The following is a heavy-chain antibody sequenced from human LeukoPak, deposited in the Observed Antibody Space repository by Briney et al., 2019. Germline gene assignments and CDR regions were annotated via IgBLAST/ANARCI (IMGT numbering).Heavy chain of an antibody. D-gene: IGHD6-6*01. CDR1: GFAFSSYS. CDR3: ARVQVGYSSSSPSPGAYPFDY. CDR2: ISSSSSYV. J-gene: IGHJ4*02. V-gene: IGHV3-21*01. Sequence: GGSLRLSCAASGFAFSSYSMNWVRQAPGKGLEWVSSISSSSSYVYYADSVKGRFTISRDNAKNSLYLQMNSLRAEDTAVYYCARVQVGYSSSSPSPGAYPFDYWGQGTLVTVSS.